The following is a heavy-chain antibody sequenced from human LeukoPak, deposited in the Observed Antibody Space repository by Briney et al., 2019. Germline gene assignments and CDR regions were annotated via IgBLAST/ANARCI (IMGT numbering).Heavy chain of an antibody. CDR1: GYTFTSFD. J-gene: IGHJ4*02. CDR2: MNPNNDNT. V-gene: IGHV1-8*01. D-gene: IGHD5-18*01. CDR3: AKRGHSYGDFDY. Sequence: ASVKVSCKTSGYTFTSFDIIWVRQVSGQGLEWMGWMNPNNDNTGYARKFQGRVTMTRNTSISTAYMELTSLRSEDTAVYYCAKRGHSYGDFDYWGQGTLVTVSS.